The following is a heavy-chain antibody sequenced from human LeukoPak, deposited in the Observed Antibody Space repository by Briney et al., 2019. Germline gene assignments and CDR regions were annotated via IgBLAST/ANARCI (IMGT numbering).Heavy chain of an antibody. CDR3: ARLEYYYVSVNYYNLFDY. V-gene: IGHV3-48*02. Sequence: GGSLRLSCAASGFTFSSYNMNWVRQAPGKGLEWVSDISCSGSTIYFADSVKGRFTISRDNAKNSLYLQMNSLRDEDTAVYYCARLEYYYVSVNYYNLFDYWGQGTLVTVCS. J-gene: IGHJ4*02. CDR2: ISCSGSTI. CDR1: GFTFSSYN. D-gene: IGHD3-10*01.